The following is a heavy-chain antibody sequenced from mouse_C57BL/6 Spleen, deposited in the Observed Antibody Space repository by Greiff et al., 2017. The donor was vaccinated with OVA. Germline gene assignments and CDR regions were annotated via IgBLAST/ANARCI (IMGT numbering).Heavy chain of an antibody. D-gene: IGHD2-1*01. CDR1: GYTFPSSW. CDR3: AIVPGNWAY. J-gene: IGHJ3*01. Sequence: QVQLQQPGAELVRPGSSVTLSCKASGYTFPSSWMDWVKQRPGQGLEWICTIYPSDIESHYNQKVKDKATLNVDKSSSTADMQLISLTSEDSAVYYCAIVPGNWAYWGQGTLVTVSA. V-gene: IGHV1-61*01. CDR2: IYPSDIES.